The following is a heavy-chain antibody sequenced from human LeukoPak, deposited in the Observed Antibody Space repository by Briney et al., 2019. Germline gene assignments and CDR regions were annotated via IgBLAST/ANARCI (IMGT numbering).Heavy chain of an antibody. J-gene: IGHJ3*02. CDR3: ARDGLEMATIVEAFDI. CDR2: INPNSGGT. Sequence: ASVKVSCKASGYTFTGYYMHWVRQAHGQGLEWMGWINPNSGGTNYAQKFQGRVTMTRDTSISTAYMELSRLRSDDTAVYYCARDGLEMATIVEAFDIWGQGTMVTVSS. D-gene: IGHD5-24*01. CDR1: GYTFTGYY. V-gene: IGHV1-2*02.